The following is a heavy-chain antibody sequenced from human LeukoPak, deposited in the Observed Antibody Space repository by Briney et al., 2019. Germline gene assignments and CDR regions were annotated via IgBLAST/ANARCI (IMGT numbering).Heavy chain of an antibody. J-gene: IGHJ4*02. CDR3: ARRVDIVATISYFDY. D-gene: IGHD5-12*01. CDR1: GGTFSSYA. CDR2: INPNSGGT. V-gene: IGHV1-2*02. Sequence: ASVKVSCKASGGTFSSYAISWVRQAPGQGLEWMGWINPNSGGTNYAQKFQGRVTMTRDTSISTAYMELSRLRSDDTAVYYCARRVDIVATISYFDYWGQGTLVTVSS.